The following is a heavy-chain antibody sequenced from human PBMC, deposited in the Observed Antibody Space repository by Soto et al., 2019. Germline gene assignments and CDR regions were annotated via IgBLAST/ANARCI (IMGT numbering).Heavy chain of an antibody. CDR2: IYYSGST. V-gene: IGHV4-30-4*01. CDR3: ARVGRTTVTTWENWFDP. CDR1: GGSISSGDYY. Sequence: SETLSLTCTVPGGSISSGDYYWSWIRQPPGKGLEWIGYIYYSGSTYYNPSLKSRVTISVDTSKNQFSLKLSSVTAADTAVYYCARVGRTTVTTWENWFDPWGQGTLVTVSS. J-gene: IGHJ5*02. D-gene: IGHD4-17*01.